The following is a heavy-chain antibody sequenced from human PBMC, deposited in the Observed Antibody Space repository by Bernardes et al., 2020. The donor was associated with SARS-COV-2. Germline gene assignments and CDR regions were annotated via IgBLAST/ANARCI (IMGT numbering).Heavy chain of an antibody. CDR3: AKDLGAYGSGSH. V-gene: IGHV3-23*01. CDR2: ISGSGGST. D-gene: IGHD3-10*01. Sequence: GGPLRLSCAASGFSFRSYAMSWVRQAPGMGLEWVSAISGSGGSTYYADSVKGRFTISRDNSKNTLYLQMNSLRAEDTAVYYCAKDLGAYGSGSHWGQGTLVTVSS. J-gene: IGHJ4*02. CDR1: GFSFRSYA.